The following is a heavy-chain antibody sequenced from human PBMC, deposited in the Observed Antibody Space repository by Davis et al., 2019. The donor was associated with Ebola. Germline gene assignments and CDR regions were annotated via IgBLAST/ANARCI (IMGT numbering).Heavy chain of an antibody. CDR2: SIPVFGTS. Sequence: SVKVSCKGSGGTFSRYALSWVRQAPGQGLEWMGGSIPVFGTSKYAQKFQGRVTITADESTSTAYMELSSLRYEDTAMYYCTSGQGQWLATGGAFDIWGQGTMVTVSS. D-gene: IGHD6-19*01. CDR1: GGTFSRYA. V-gene: IGHV1-69*13. CDR3: TSGQGQWLATGGAFDI. J-gene: IGHJ3*02.